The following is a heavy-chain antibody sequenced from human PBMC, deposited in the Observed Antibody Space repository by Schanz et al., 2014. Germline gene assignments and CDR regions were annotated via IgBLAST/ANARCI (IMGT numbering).Heavy chain of an antibody. CDR2: IKSKTDGGTR. D-gene: IGHD3-10*01. CDR1: GFTLNNAW. Sequence: EVQLVESGGGLVKPGGSLRLSCATSGFTLNNAWMNWVRQAPGKGLQWVARIKSKTDGGTRDYAAPVKGRFTISTDDSKKTLYLKMNSLQPEDAAVYYCTADLWFGAVWGVWWGQGTLVTVSS. CDR3: TADLWFGAVWGVW. J-gene: IGHJ4*02. V-gene: IGHV3-15*01.